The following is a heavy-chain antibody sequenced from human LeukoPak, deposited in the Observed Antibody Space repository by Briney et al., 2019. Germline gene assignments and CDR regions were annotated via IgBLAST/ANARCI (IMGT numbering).Heavy chain of an antibody. CDR1: GFSFRSSW. V-gene: IGHV3-74*01. CDR3: VRALMGSEDY. Sequence: GGSLRLSCAASGFSFRSSWMHWGRQVPGKGLVGVSRINTDGTTTTYADSVKGRFTISRDNAKNTLFLQMNSLRFEDTAVYYCVRALMGSEDYWGQGTLVSVSS. J-gene: IGHJ4*02. CDR2: INTDGTTT. D-gene: IGHD2-8*01.